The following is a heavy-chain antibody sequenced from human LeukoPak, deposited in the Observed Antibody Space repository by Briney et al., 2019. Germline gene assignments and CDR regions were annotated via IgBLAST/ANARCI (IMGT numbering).Heavy chain of an antibody. CDR3: ARETRYEDAFDI. CDR2: IYSGGST. J-gene: IGHJ3*02. V-gene: IGHV3-53*01. Sequence: PGGSLRLSCAASGFTFSSYWMHWVRQAPGKGLEWVSVIYSGGSTYYADSVKGRFTISRDNSKNTLYLQMNSLRAEDTAVYYCARETRYEDAFDIWGQGTMVTVSS. CDR1: GFTFSSYW. D-gene: IGHD2-2*01.